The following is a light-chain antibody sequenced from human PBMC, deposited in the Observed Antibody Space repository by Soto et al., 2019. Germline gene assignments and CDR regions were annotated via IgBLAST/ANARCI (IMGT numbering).Light chain of an antibody. CDR2: AAS. CDR1: QDISNY. Sequence: DIQMTXSPSSLSASVGDRVTITCRAHQDISNYLAWYQQKPGKVPELLIYAASTLRTGVQSRFSGSGSGTVFTLTINNLQPEDVATYYCQKYNSAPNTFGRGTRLEIK. J-gene: IGKJ2*01. CDR3: QKYNSAPNT. V-gene: IGKV1-27*01.